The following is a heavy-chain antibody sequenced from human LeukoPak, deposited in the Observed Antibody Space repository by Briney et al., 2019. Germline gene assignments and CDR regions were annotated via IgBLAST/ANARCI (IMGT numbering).Heavy chain of an antibody. J-gene: IGHJ4*02. V-gene: IGHV3-30*04. Sequence: GGSLRLSCAASGSTFSSYAMHWVRQAPGKGLEWVAVISYDGSNKYYADSVKGRFTISRDNSKNTLYLQMNSLRAEDTAVYYCARAGYCSSTSCSYYFDYWGQGTLVTVSS. CDR2: ISYDGSNK. D-gene: IGHD2-2*01. CDR3: ARAGYCSSTSCSYYFDY. CDR1: GSTFSSYA.